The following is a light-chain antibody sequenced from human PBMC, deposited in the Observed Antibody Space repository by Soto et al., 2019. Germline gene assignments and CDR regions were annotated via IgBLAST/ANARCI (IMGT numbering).Light chain of an antibody. CDR2: VNSDGSH. CDR3: QTWATGIRV. J-gene: IGLJ3*02. Sequence: VLTQLPSASASLGASVKLTCTLNSAHSSYPIAWHQQQPEKGPRYLMKVNSDGSHNKGDGIPDRFSGSSSGAERYLTISSLQSEDEADYYCQTWATGIRVFGGGTKVTVL. V-gene: IGLV4-69*01. CDR1: SAHSSYP.